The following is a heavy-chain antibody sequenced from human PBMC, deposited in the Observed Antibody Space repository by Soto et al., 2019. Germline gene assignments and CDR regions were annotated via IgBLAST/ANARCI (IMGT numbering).Heavy chain of an antibody. CDR2: INAGNGNT. V-gene: IGHV1-3*01. D-gene: IGHD4-17*01. Sequence: ASVKVSCKASGYTFTSYAMHWVRQAPGQRLEWMGWINAGNGNTKYSQKFQGRVTITRDTSASTAYMELSSLRSEDTAVYYCARTTGDYALSDWFDPWGQGTLVTVSS. J-gene: IGHJ5*02. CDR1: GYTFTSYA. CDR3: ARTTGDYALSDWFDP.